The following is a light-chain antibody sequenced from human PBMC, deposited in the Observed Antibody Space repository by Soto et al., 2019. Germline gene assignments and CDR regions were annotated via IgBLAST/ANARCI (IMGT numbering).Light chain of an antibody. J-gene: IGLJ1*01. CDR1: SSVVGSYSL. CDR2: EDI. Sequence: QSVLTQPASVSGSPGQSITISCTGTSSVVGSYSLLSWYQHHPGKAPKLIIYEDIKGPSGVSNRFSGSKSGNTASLRISGLQAEDGADYYCYTYAGGSTYLFGTGTKVTVL. CDR3: YTYAGGSTYL. V-gene: IGLV2-23*01.